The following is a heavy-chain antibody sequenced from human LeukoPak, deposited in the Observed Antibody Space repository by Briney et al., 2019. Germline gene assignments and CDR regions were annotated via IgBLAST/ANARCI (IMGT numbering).Heavy chain of an antibody. CDR2: IYTTGST. V-gene: IGHV4-61*02. D-gene: IGHD2-8*01. CDR3: ARVRCTNGICYAGYYYYMDV. CDR1: GGSINSGTYY. Sequence: SETLSLTCTVSGGSINSGTYYWSWIRQPAGKGLGWIGRIYTTGSTKYNPSLKSRVTISVDTSKNQFSLKLSSVTAADTAVYYCARVRCTNGICYAGYYYYMDVWGIGTTVTVFS. J-gene: IGHJ6*03.